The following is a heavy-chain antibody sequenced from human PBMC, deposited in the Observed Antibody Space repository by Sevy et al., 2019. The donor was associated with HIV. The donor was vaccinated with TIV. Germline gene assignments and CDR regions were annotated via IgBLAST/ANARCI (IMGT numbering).Heavy chain of an antibody. CDR1: GFTFSSNW. CDR2: VKQDMSEK. V-gene: IGHV3-7*01. CDR3: ARAQQVTMLVVIGGLYFDL. D-gene: IGHD3-3*01. Sequence: GGSLRLSCAASGFTFSSNWMTWVRQAPGKGLEWVANVKQDMSEKYYADSVKGRFTISRDNAKNSLFLQMNSLRAEDTAVYYCARAQQVTMLVVIGGLYFDLWGQGTLVTVS. J-gene: IGHJ4*02.